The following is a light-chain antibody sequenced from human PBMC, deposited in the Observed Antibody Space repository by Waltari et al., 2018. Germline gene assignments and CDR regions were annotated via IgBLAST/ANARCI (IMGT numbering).Light chain of an antibody. CDR1: RSVSNF. V-gene: IGKV3-11*01. J-gene: IGKJ4*01. CDR2: DAS. CDR3: QQRYNLPPLT. Sequence: IVLTQSPATLSLSPGERAALSCRASRSVSNFLAWYQQRPGQPPGRLIYDASNRATGIPARFSGSGSGTDFTLTISSLEPEDCAIYYCQQRYNLPPLTFGGGTRVEI.